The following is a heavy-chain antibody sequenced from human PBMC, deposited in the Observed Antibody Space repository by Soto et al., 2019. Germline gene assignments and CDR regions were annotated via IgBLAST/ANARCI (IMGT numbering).Heavy chain of an antibody. CDR2: ISYNGIDK. CDR1: GVTFTNHG. CDR3: ASGEGQNGHDTRFDH. D-gene: IGHD5-12*01. V-gene: IGHV3-30*03. Sequence: QMHLVASGGGLVQPAMSLRLSCAVSGVTFTNHGIHWDRQAPGKGLEWVADISYNGIDKWYVDSVKGRFTISRDNFGDKAYLQMNGLRPEDTAVYSCASGEGQNGHDTRFDHWGQGTLVTVSS. J-gene: IGHJ4*02.